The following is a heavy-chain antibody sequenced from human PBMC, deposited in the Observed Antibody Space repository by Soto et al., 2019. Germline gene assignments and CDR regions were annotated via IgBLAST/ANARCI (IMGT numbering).Heavy chain of an antibody. CDR3: ARGTEDTAMGFDY. V-gene: IGHV4-30-4*01. CDR2: IYYSGST. CDR1: GGSISSGDYY. D-gene: IGHD5-18*01. Sequence: QVQLQESGPGLVKPSQTLSLTCTVSGGSISSGDYYWSWMRQPPGKGLEWIGYIYYSGSTYYNPSLKSRVTVSVNTSKNHFSLKLSSVTAADTAVDYCARGTEDTAMGFDYWGQGTLDTVSS. J-gene: IGHJ4*02.